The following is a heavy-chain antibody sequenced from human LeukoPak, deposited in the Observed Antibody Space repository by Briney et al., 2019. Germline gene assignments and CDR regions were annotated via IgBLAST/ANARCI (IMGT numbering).Heavy chain of an antibody. D-gene: IGHD3-10*02. Sequence: GSLRLSCAASGFTFSSYEMNWVRQAPGKGLEWVSYFSSSGSTIYYADSVKGRFTISRDNAKNSLYLQMNSLRAEDTAVYYCAELGITIIGGVWGKGTTVTISS. J-gene: IGHJ6*03. CDR3: AELGITIIGGV. CDR1: GFTFSSYE. CDR2: FSSSGSTI. V-gene: IGHV3-48*03.